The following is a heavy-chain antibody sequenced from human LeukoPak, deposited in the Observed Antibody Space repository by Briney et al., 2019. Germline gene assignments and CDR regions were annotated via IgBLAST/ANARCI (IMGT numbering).Heavy chain of an antibody. D-gene: IGHD6-25*01. CDR2: VDPSDSNT. Sequence: GESLKISCKGSGYTFRSYWISWVRRMPGKGLEWVGRVDPSDSNTNYGPAFQGHVTISADKSKNTVYLQWSSLKASDTAMYFCAKGAAAGGCGYWGRGTLVTVSS. V-gene: IGHV5-10-1*01. CDR3: AKGAAAGGCGY. J-gene: IGHJ4*02. CDR1: GYTFRSYW.